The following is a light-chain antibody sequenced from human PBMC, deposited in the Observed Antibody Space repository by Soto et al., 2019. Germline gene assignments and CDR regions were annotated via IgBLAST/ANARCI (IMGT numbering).Light chain of an antibody. Sequence: QSVLTQPPSVSGAPGQRVTISCTGRSSNIGAGYDVHWYQQLPGTAPKLLIYANNFRPSGVPDRFSGSKSGTSASLAITGLQAEDEADYYCQSYDSSLSGYVFGTGTKLTVL. V-gene: IGLV1-40*01. CDR1: SSNIGAGYD. CDR2: ANN. CDR3: QSYDSSLSGYV. J-gene: IGLJ1*01.